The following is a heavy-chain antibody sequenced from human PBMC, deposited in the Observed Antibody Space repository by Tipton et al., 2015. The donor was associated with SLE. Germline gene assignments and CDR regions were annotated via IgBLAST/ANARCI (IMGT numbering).Heavy chain of an antibody. CDR2: ISADDGKT. D-gene: IGHD1-14*01. CDR1: GYMFSSYG. Sequence: QLVQSGAEVKKPGASVKVSCRASGYMFSSYGITWVRQAPGQGLEWMGWISADDGKTNYAQHLQGRVTVTTDTSTRTAYMELRSLTPDDTAVYYCVRGQTGADVIYQYWGQGTLVTVSS. J-gene: IGHJ1*01. CDR3: VRGQTGADVIYQY. V-gene: IGHV1-18*01.